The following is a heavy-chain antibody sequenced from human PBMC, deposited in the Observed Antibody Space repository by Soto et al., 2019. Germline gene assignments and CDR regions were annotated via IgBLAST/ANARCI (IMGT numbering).Heavy chain of an antibody. J-gene: IGHJ6*02. CDR2: IYSNGGT. CDR1: SDSMNSGGYY. V-gene: IGHV4-31*03. Sequence: PSETLCLTCSVSSDSMNSGGYYWSWIRQHPGKGLEWIGYIYSNGGTYYNPSLKSRVTISVDTSKNQFSLNLTSVTAADTAVYYCARRGGSSSGYYYYAMDVWGQGTTVTVSS. D-gene: IGHD6-6*01. CDR3: ARRGGSSSGYYYYAMDV.